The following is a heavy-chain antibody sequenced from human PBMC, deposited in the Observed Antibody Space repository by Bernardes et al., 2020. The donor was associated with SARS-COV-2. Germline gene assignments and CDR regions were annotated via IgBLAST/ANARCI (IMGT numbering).Heavy chain of an antibody. CDR3: AKDRYCSSINCHGGFDY. Sequence: GGSLRLSCAASGFTFSRYGMSWVRQAPGKGLEWVSGVSAGGGSTYYADSVKGRFTISRDNSKNTLYLQMNSLRAEDTAVYYCAKDRYCSSINCHGGFDYWGQGTLVTVSS. CDR1: GFTFSRYG. D-gene: IGHD2-2*01. CDR2: VSAGGGST. J-gene: IGHJ4*02. V-gene: IGHV3-23*01.